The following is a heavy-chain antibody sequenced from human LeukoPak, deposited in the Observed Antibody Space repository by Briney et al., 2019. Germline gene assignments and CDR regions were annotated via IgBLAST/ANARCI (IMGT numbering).Heavy chain of an antibody. CDR1: GGSFSGYY. CDR3: ARARGCSSTSCYFWSRWFDP. D-gene: IGHD2-2*01. V-gene: IGHV4-34*01. CDR2: INHSGST. J-gene: IGHJ5*02. Sequence: SETLSLTCAVYGGSFSGYYWSWIRQPPGKGLEWIGEINHSGSTNYNPSLKSRVTISVDTSKNQFSLKLSSVTAADTAVYYCARARGCSSTSCYFWSRWFDPWGQGTLVTVSS.